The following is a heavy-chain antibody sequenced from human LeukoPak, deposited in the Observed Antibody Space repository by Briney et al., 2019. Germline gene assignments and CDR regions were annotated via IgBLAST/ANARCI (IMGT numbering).Heavy chain of an antibody. CDR1: GFTITNSW. CDR3: ASGGSLDC. J-gene: IGHJ4*02. D-gene: IGHD3-16*01. V-gene: IGHV3-7*05. CDR2: IMKDGSAK. Sequence: GSLRLSCAASGFTITNSWMTWVRQAPGKGPEWVANIMKDGSAKYYVDSVKGRFTISRDNAKNSVYLQMNSLRAEDTAVYHCASGGSLDCWGQGTLVTVS.